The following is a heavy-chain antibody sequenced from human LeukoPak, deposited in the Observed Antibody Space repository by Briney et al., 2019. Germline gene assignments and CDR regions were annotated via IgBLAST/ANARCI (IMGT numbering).Heavy chain of an antibody. CDR3: ARTLGYCSSTNCFLTFDY. Sequence: PGGSLRLSCAAPGFTFSSYWMTWVRQAPGKGLEWVANIKHDGSEEYYVDSVKGRFTISRDNARNSLYLQMNSLRAEDTAVYYCARTLGYCSSTNCFLTFDYWGQGTLVTVSS. V-gene: IGHV3-7*04. CDR2: IKHDGSEE. J-gene: IGHJ4*02. D-gene: IGHD2-2*01. CDR1: GFTFSSYW.